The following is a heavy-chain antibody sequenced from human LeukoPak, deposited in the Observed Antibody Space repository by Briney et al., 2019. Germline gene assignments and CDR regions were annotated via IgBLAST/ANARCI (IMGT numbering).Heavy chain of an antibody. Sequence: GGSLRLSCAASGFSFNRYGMHWVRQAPGKGLPWVAVISYDGSNKFYADSVKGRFTISRDNAKNSLYLQMNSLTAEDTAVYYCAKGDQPLLYGGAFDYWGQGTLVTVSS. CDR3: AKGDQPLLYGGAFDY. CDR1: GFSFNRYG. D-gene: IGHD2-2*02. J-gene: IGHJ4*02. V-gene: IGHV3-30*18. CDR2: ISYDGSNK.